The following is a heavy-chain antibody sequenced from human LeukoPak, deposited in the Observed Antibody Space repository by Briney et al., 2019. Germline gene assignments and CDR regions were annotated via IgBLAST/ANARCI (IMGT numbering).Heavy chain of an antibody. D-gene: IGHD2-21*01. CDR3: ARSRSRPLLPPLPKSQYYFDY. CDR1: GFTFSSYG. CDR2: IRYDGSNK. V-gene: IGHV3-30*02. J-gene: IGHJ4*02. Sequence: GGSLSLFCAASGFTFSSYGMHGVRQAPGEGLEWVAFIRYDGSNKYYADSVKGRFTISRDNSKNTLYLQMNSLRAEDTAVYYCARSRSRPLLPPLPKSQYYFDYWGQGTLVTVSS.